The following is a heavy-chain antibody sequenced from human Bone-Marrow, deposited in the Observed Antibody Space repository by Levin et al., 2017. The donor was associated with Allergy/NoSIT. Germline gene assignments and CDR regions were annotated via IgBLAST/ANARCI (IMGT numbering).Heavy chain of an antibody. CDR3: ARGPFLTGPDY. CDR1: GFKFSDYP. Sequence: PGGSLRLSCEASGFKFSDYPLHWVRQAPGRGLEWVAVISYNEMKTHYGDPVKGRFIISRDNSKNTVYLQMNFLKSDDTAVYYCARGPFLTGPDYWGQGTRVVVS. CDR2: ISYNEMKT. V-gene: IGHV3-30*04. D-gene: IGHD3-9*01. J-gene: IGHJ4*02.